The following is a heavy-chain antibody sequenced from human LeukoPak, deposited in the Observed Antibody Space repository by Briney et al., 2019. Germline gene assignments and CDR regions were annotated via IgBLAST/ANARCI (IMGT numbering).Heavy chain of an antibody. CDR3: ARDLDDSSGPSDFDY. D-gene: IGHD3-22*01. CDR2: ISAYNGNT. Sequence: ASVTVSCKASGYTFTSYGISWVRQAPGQGLEWMGWISAYNGNTNYAQKLQGRVTMTTDTSTSTAYMELRSLRSDDTAVYYCARDLDDSSGPSDFDYWGQGTLVTVSS. CDR1: GYTFTSYG. V-gene: IGHV1-18*01. J-gene: IGHJ4*02.